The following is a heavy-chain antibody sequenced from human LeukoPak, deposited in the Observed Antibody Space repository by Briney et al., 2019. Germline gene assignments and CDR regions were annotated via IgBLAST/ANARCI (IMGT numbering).Heavy chain of an antibody. V-gene: IGHV3-30*04. CDR2: ISHDARTK. J-gene: IGHJ3*02. D-gene: IGHD3-10*01. CDR3: AKGRGYYSRANDAFDI. Sequence: PGKSLTLSCVVSGFNFDNFAMHWVRQPLGKGLEWVAVISHDARTKYYADSMKGRITISRDNSKNTLYLQMNSLRAEDTAVYYCAKGRGYYSRANDAFDIWGQGTMVTVSS. CDR1: GFNFDNFA.